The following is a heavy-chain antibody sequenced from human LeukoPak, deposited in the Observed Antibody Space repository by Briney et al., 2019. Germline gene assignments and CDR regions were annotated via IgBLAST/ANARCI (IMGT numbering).Heavy chain of an antibody. V-gene: IGHV3-74*01. CDR1: GFTFSSYW. CDR3: AKESSGGWYFDY. J-gene: IGHJ4*02. CDR2: INSDGSST. D-gene: IGHD6-19*01. Sequence: QTGGSLRLSCAASGFTFSSYWMHWVRHAPGKGLVWVSRINSDGSSTSYADSVKGRFTISRDNAKNTLYLQMNSLRAEDTAVYYCAKESSGGWYFDYWGQGTLLTVSS.